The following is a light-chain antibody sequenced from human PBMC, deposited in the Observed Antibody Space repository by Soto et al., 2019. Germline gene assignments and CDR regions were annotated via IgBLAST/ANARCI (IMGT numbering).Light chain of an antibody. J-gene: IGKJ2*01. CDR3: QHRSNWPRT. CDR2: DAS. CDR1: QSVSTY. Sequence: EIVLTQSPATLSLSPGERATLSCRASQSVSTYLAGYQQKPGHAPRLLIYDASNRATGIPARFSGSGSGTDFTLTISSLEPEDFAVYYCQHRSNWPRTFGQGTKLEIK. V-gene: IGKV3-11*01.